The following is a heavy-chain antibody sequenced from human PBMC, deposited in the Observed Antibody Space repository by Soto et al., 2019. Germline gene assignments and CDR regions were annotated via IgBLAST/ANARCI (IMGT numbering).Heavy chain of an antibody. CDR3: AREGGYCSGGSCYPSNWFDP. V-gene: IGHV4-4*02. CDR2: IYHSGST. Sequence: QVQLQESGPGLVKPSGTLSLTCAVSGGSISSSNWWSWVRQPPGKGLEWIGEIYHSGSTNYNPSLKSRVTISVDKSKNQFSLKLSSVTAADTAVYYCAREGGYCSGGSCYPSNWFDPWGQGTLVTVSS. J-gene: IGHJ5*02. CDR1: GGSISSSNW. D-gene: IGHD2-15*01.